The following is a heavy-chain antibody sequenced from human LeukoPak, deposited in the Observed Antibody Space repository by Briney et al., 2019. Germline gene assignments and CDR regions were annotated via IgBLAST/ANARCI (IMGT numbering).Heavy chain of an antibody. V-gene: IGHV3-7*01. Sequence: PGGSLRLSCTASGFTFSSYWMSWVRQAPGKGPEWVANIKEDGSEIDYADSVKGRFTISRDNAKNSVSLQMNNLRAEDTAVYYCARDNVGGYSLYWGQGNLVAVSS. D-gene: IGHD1-26*01. CDR2: IKEDGSEI. J-gene: IGHJ4*02. CDR1: GFTFSSYW. CDR3: ARDNVGGYSLY.